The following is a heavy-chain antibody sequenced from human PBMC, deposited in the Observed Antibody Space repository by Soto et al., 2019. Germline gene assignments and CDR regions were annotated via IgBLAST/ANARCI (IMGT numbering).Heavy chain of an antibody. D-gene: IGHD2-2*01. Sequence: QVQLQESGPGLVKPSETLSLTCTVSGGSISSYYWSWIRQPPGKGLEWIGYIYYSGSTNYNPSLKSRVTISVDTSKTQVSLKLSSVTAADTAVYYCARHAIVVVPAAINYYYYYMDVWGKGTTVTVSS. CDR2: IYYSGST. CDR1: GGSISSYY. CDR3: ARHAIVVVPAAINYYYYYMDV. J-gene: IGHJ6*03. V-gene: IGHV4-59*08.